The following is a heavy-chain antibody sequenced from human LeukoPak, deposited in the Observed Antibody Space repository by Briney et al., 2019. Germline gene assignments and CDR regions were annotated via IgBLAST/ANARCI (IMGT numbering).Heavy chain of an antibody. CDR1: GFTFSTYA. D-gene: IGHD1-26*01. CDR3: ATYDREYYALFDY. CDR2: ISGSGGST. V-gene: IGHV3-23*01. J-gene: IGHJ4*02. Sequence: PGGSLRLSCAASGFTFSTYAMSWVRQAPGKGLEWVSAISGSGGSTYYADSVKGRFTISRDNSKNTLYLQMNSLRAEDTAVYYCATYDREYYALFDYWGQGTLVTVSS.